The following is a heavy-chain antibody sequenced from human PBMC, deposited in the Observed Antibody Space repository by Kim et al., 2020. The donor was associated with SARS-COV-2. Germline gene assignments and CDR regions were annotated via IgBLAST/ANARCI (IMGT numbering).Heavy chain of an antibody. V-gene: IGHV3-74*01. J-gene: IGHJ3*02. D-gene: IGHD3-10*01. Sequence: GGSLRLSCVASGFTFSNYWMHWVRQAPGKGLVWVSRINIEGSTTTYADSVKGRFTISRDSAKNTLFLQMNSLRGEDTAVYYCTRSRGDNVFDIWGQGTMVTVSS. CDR3: TRSRGDNVFDI. CDR2: INIEGSTT. CDR1: GFTFSNYW.